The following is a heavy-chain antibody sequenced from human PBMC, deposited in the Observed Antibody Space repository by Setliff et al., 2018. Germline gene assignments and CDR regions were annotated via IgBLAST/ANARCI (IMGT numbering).Heavy chain of an antibody. CDR2: ISPYSDYI. CDR3: ARSPANGGHDAFDV. Sequence: VTSGGSLRLSCAASTFTLGTYSMHWVRQAPGKGLAWVSSISPYSDYIYYADSVKGRFTISRDNAKNSLYLQMNSLGAEDTAVYFCARSPANGGHDAFDVWGQGTMVTVS. CDR1: TFTLGTYS. D-gene: IGHD6-25*01. J-gene: IGHJ3*01. V-gene: IGHV3-21*06.